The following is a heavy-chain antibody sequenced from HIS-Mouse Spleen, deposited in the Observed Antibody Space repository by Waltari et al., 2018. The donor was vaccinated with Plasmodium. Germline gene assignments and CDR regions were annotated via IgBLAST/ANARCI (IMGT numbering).Heavy chain of an antibody. Sequence: QVQLQESGPGLVKPSETLSLTCTVSGGSISSYYWSWIRQPPGKGLEWIGYIDYSGSTNYTPSRKSRVPISGDTAKTQFCLRLSFGTAADTAVYYCARHGYSSSWYSYWGQGTLVTVSS. CDR3: ARHGYSSSWYSY. D-gene: IGHD6-13*01. CDR2: IDYSGST. J-gene: IGHJ4*02. CDR1: GGSISSYY. V-gene: IGHV4-59*08.